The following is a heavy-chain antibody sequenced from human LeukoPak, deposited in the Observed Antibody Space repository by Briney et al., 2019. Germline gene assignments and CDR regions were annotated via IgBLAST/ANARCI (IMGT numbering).Heavy chain of an antibody. CDR2: INPNSGDT. CDR1: GYTFTAYY. Sequence: ASVKVSCKASGYTFTAYYIHWVRQAPRHGLEWMGWINPNSGDTDYSQKFQGRVTMTRDTSISTAYMELSRLRSDDTAVYYCARSAESSSWVEFDYWGQGTLVTVSS. V-gene: IGHV1-2*02. D-gene: IGHD6-13*01. CDR3: ARSAESSSWVEFDY. J-gene: IGHJ4*02.